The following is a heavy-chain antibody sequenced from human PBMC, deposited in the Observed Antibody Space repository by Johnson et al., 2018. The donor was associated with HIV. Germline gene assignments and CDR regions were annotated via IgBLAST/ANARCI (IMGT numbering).Heavy chain of an antibody. CDR2: ISGSGGST. CDR1: GFTFSSYA. Sequence: RLSCAASGFTFSSYAMSWVRQAPGKGLEWVSAISGSGGSTGYADSVNGRFTISRDNDKNSLYLQMNSLRAEDTALYYCARLSGYYVYDAFDIWGQGTMVTVSS. D-gene: IGHD3-3*01. J-gene: IGHJ3*02. CDR3: ARLSGYYVYDAFDI. V-gene: IGHV3-20*04.